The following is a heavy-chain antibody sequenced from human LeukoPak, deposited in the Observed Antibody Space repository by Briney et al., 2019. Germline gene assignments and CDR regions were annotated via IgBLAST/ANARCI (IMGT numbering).Heavy chain of an antibody. CDR1: GFNFRSYR. CDR3: ARVHREMATIVALWDY. Sequence: GGPLALFYAPSGFNFRSYRMNWVPQAPGKALVCVASIKQGESERYYVDSVNGRFTISRDNAKNSLYLQMNSLRAEDTAVYYCARVHREMATIVALWDYWGQGTLVTVSS. J-gene: IGHJ4*02. V-gene: IGHV3-7*02. D-gene: IGHD5-24*01. CDR2: IKQGESER.